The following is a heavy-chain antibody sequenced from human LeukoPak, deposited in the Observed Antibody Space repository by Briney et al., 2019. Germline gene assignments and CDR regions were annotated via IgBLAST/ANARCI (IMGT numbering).Heavy chain of an antibody. CDR2: IDHSGST. D-gene: IGHD6-13*01. CDR1: GGSFSGYH. V-gene: IGHV4-34*01. CDR3: ARDLGSAAGPATDY. J-gene: IGHJ4*02. Sequence: SETLSLTCAVYGGSFSGYHWSWIRQPPGKGLEWIGEIDHSGSTNYNPSLKSRVTISVDTSKNQFSLKLSSVTAADTAVYYCARDLGSAAGPATDYWGQGTLVTVSS.